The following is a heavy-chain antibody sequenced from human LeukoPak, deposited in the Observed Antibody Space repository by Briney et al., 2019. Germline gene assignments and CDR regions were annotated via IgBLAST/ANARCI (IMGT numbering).Heavy chain of an antibody. V-gene: IGHV1-46*01. CDR2: INPSGGST. CDR3: ARVSDFGVVLDY. Sequence: GASVKVSRKVSGYTLTELSMHWVRQAPGQGLEWMGIINPSGGSTSYAQKFQGRVTMTRDTSTSTVYMELSSLRSEDTAVYYCARVSDFGVVLDYWGQGTLVTVSS. J-gene: IGHJ4*02. CDR1: GYTLTELS. D-gene: IGHD3-3*01.